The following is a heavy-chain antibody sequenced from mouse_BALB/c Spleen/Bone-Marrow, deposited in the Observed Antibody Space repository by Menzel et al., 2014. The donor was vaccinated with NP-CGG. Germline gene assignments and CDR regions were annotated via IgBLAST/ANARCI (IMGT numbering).Heavy chain of an antibody. CDR2: INPDSSTI. D-gene: IGHD1-2*01. CDR1: GFDFSRYW. J-gene: IGHJ2*01. Sequence: EVQGVESGGGLVQPGGSLKLSCAASGFDFSRYWMSWVRQAPGKGLEWIGEINPDSSTINYTPSLKDKFIISRDNAKNTLYLQMRKVRSEDTALYYCARQGYYGYSGYWGQGTTLTVSS. CDR3: ARQGYYGYSGY. V-gene: IGHV4-1*02.